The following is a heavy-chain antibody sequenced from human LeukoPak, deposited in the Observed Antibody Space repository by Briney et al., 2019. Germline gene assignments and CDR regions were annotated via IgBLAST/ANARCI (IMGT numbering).Heavy chain of an antibody. V-gene: IGHV3-43D*03. CDR1: GFTFSSYW. CDR2: ISWDGGST. J-gene: IGHJ5*02. D-gene: IGHD3-22*01. CDR3: ARDLNYYDSSEENWFDP. Sequence: GGSLRLSCAASGFTFSSYWMSWVRQAPGKGLEWVSLISWDGGSTYYADSVKGRFTISRDNAKNSLYLQMNSLRAEDTAVYYCARDLNYYDSSEENWFDPWGQGTLVTVSS.